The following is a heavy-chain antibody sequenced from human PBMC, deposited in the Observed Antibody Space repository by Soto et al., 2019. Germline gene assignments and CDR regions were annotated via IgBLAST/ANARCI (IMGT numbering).Heavy chain of an antibody. V-gene: IGHV4-59*01. CDR3: EKARVMNNGFAP. CDR1: GGSISYYY. D-gene: IGHD3-16*01. J-gene: IGHJ5*02. CDR2: IYYSGST. Sequence: SETLSLTCTVSGGSISYYYWSWIRHFPGKGLEWIGYIYYSGSTNYNPSFKSRVNISVDTSKNQFSLKLSSVTAADTAVYYCEKARVMNNGFAPWGQGPLVPVSS.